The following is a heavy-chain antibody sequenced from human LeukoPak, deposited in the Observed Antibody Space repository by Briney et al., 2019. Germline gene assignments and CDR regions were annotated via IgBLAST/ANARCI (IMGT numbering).Heavy chain of an antibody. CDR3: AKEIRNFGTYYYYMDV. J-gene: IGHJ6*03. D-gene: IGHD3-10*01. V-gene: IGHV3-23*01. CDR1: GFIFRSYG. CDR2: ISGGGERT. Sequence: PGGSLRLSCAASGFIFRSYGMSWVRQAPGKGLEWVSEISGGGERTYYADSVKGRFTISRDNSKNTLYLQMNTLRAEDTALYYCAKEIRNFGTYYYYMDVWGKGTTVTISS.